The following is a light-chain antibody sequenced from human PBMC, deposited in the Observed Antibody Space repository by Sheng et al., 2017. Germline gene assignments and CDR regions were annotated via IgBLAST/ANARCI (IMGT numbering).Light chain of an antibody. CDR2: DDS. CDR1: NIARKS. V-gene: IGLV3-21*02. J-gene: IGLJ2*01. Sequence: SYVLTQPPSVSVAPSQTARITCDGNNIARKSVHWYQQKPGQAPVLVISDDSDRPSGIPGRISGSNSGITATLTISGVEAGDEADYYCQVWDNDSGQGVFGGGTKLTVL. CDR3: QVWDNDSGQGV.